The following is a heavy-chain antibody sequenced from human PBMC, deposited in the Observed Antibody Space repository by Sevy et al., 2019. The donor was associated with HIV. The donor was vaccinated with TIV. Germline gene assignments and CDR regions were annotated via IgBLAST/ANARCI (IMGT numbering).Heavy chain of an antibody. Sequence: ASVKVSCRASGYTFTTYDINWVRQATGQGLEWMGWMNPNNGNKGYAQKFQDRLTLTRDTSISTAYLELSSLSSDDTALYFCARGFDGWDTSPGGLDVWGQGTTVTVSS. V-gene: IGHV1-8*01. D-gene: IGHD1-26*01. CDR2: MNPNNGNK. CDR1: GYTFTTYD. CDR3: ARGFDGWDTSPGGLDV. J-gene: IGHJ6*02.